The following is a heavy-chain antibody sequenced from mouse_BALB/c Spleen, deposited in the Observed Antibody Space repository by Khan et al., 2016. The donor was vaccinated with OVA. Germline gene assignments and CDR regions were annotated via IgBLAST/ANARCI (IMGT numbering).Heavy chain of an antibody. D-gene: IGHD2-3*01. CDR1: GFAFSRYW. Sequence: EVKLLESGGGLVQPGGSLKLSCVASGFAFSRYWMSWVRQAPGNGLEWIGEINPDSSTINYTPSLTAKFIISRDHATHTQYLEMSKVISEYTALYYCARGGYCGWVVYWGQGTLVTVSA. V-gene: IGHV4-1*02. CDR3: ARGGYCGWVVY. J-gene: IGHJ3*01. CDR2: INPDSSTI.